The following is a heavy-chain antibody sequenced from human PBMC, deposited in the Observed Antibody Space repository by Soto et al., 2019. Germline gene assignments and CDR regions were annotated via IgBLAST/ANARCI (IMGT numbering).Heavy chain of an antibody. J-gene: IGHJ6*02. CDR1: GFTFSSYG. V-gene: IGHV3-33*01. CDR3: ARELRGYSYFAYYGMDV. Sequence: QVQLVESGGGVVQPGRSLRLSCAASGFTFSSYGMHWVRQAPGKGLEWVAVIWYDGSNKYYADSVKGRFTISRDNSKNTLYRQMNSRRAEDTAVYYCARELRGYSYFAYYGMDVWGQGTTVTVSS. D-gene: IGHD5-18*01. CDR2: IWYDGSNK.